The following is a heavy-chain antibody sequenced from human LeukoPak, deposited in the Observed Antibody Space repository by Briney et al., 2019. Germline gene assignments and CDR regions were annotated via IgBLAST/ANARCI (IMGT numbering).Heavy chain of an antibody. J-gene: IGHJ4*02. V-gene: IGHV3-23*01. D-gene: IGHD2-21*01. CDR3: ATKVIGSYYFDY. Sequence: GGSLRLSCAASGFTFSSYAMSWVRQAPGKGLGWVSAISGSGGSTYYADSVKGRFTISRDNSKNTLYLQMNSLRAEDTAVYYCATKVIGSYYFDYWGQGTLVTVSS. CDR1: GFTFSSYA. CDR2: ISGSGGST.